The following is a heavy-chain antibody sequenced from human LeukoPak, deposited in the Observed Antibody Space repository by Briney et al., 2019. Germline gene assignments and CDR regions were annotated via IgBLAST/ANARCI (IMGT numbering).Heavy chain of an antibody. J-gene: IGHJ6*03. CDR3: ARDQGAVAGLYYYYYYYMDV. Sequence: PGGSLRLSCAASGFTFSSYWMSWVRQAPGKGLEWVANIKQDGSEKYYVDSVKGRFTTSRDNAKNSLYLQMNSLRAEDTAVYYCARDQGAVAGLYYYYYYYMDVWGKGTTVTVSS. CDR1: GFTFSSYW. V-gene: IGHV3-7*01. D-gene: IGHD6-19*01. CDR2: IKQDGSEK.